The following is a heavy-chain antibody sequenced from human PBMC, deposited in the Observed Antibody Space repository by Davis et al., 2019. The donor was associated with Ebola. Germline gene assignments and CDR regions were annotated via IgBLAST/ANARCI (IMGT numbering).Heavy chain of an antibody. CDR3: ARENLITIFGVVLDY. Sequence: GGSLRLSCAASGSTFSDHYMDWVRQAPGKGLEWVGRSRNKANNYTTDYAASVKGRFTVSRDDSENSLSLQMNSLTTEDTAVYYCARENLITIFGVVLDYWGQGTLVTVSS. CDR2: SRNKANNYTT. V-gene: IGHV3-72*01. D-gene: IGHD3-3*01. CDR1: GSTFSDHY. J-gene: IGHJ4*02.